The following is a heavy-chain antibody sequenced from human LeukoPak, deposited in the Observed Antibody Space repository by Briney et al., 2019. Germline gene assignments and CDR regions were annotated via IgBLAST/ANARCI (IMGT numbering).Heavy chain of an antibody. J-gene: IGHJ4*02. Sequence: GGSLRLSCAASGFTFSSYSMNWVRQAPGKGLEWVSSISSSSSYIYYADSVKGRFTISRDNAKNSLYLQMNSLRAEDTAVYYCARDRPVGYCSRTSCYGYWGQGTLVTVSS. D-gene: IGHD2-2*03. CDR2: ISSSSSYI. CDR3: ARDRPVGYCSRTSCYGY. V-gene: IGHV3-21*01. CDR1: GFTFSSYS.